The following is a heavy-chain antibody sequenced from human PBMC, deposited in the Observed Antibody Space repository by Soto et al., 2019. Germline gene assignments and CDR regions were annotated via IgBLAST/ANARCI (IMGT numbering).Heavy chain of an antibody. V-gene: IGHV3-66*01. D-gene: IGHD3-22*01. J-gene: IGHJ4*02. CDR2: IYSGGST. CDR1: GFTVRSNY. CDR3: ARDSGYYPRGY. Sequence: EVQLVESGGGLVQPGGSLRLSCAASGFTVRSNYMSWVRQAPGKGLEWVSVIYSGGSTYYADSVKGRFTISRDNSKNTLYLQMNSLRAEDTAVYYCARDSGYYPRGYWGQGTLVTVSS.